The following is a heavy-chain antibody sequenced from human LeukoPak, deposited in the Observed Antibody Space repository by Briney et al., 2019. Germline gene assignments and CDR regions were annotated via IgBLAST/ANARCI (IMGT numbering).Heavy chain of an antibody. V-gene: IGHV4-4*07. CDR2: IYTSGST. D-gene: IGHD6-19*01. CDR3: ARAVGSTVAGYFDY. CDR1: GGSISSYY. J-gene: IGHJ4*02. Sequence: PSETLSLTCIVSGGSISSYYWSWIRQPAGKGLEWIGRIYTSGSTNYNPPLKSRVTMSVDTSKNQFSLKLSSVTAADTAVYYCARAVGSTVAGYFDYWGQGPLVTVSS.